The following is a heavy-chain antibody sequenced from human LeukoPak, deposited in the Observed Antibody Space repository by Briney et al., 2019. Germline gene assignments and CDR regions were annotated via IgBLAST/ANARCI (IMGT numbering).Heavy chain of an antibody. V-gene: IGHV1-69*01. Sequence: GASVKVSCKASGGTFSSYAISWVRQAPGQGLEWMGGIIPIFGTANYAQKFQGRVTITADESTSTAYMELSSLRSEDTAVYCCARATMTTVTVYFDYWGQGTLVTVSS. D-gene: IGHD4-17*01. J-gene: IGHJ4*02. CDR3: ARATMTTVTVYFDY. CDR2: IIPIFGTA. CDR1: GGTFSSYA.